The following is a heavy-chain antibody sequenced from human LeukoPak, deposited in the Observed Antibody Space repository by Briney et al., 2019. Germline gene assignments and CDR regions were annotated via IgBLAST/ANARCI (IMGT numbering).Heavy chain of an antibody. CDR1: GGTFSSYA. Sequence: GASVTVSCKASGGTFSSYAISWVRQAPGQGLEWMGGIIPIFGTANYAQKFHGRVTITADESTSTAYMELSSLRSEDTAVYYCARANFWYGSDFLDYWGQGTLVTVSS. D-gene: IGHD3-10*01. CDR2: IIPIFGTA. V-gene: IGHV1-69*13. J-gene: IGHJ4*02. CDR3: ARANFWYGSDFLDY.